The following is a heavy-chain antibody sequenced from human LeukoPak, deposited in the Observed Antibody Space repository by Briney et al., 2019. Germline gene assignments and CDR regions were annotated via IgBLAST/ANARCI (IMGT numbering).Heavy chain of an antibody. CDR2: INPNSGGT. CDR1: GYTFTGYY. J-gene: IGHJ4*02. CDR3: AREGSTEQWLVREGLDY. V-gene: IGHV1-2*02. Sequence: GASVKVSCKASGYTFTGYYMHWVRQAPGQGLEWMGWINPNSGGTNYAQKFQGRVTMTRDTSISTAYMELSRLRSDDTAVYYCAREGSTEQWLVREGLDYWGQGTLVTVSS. D-gene: IGHD6-19*01.